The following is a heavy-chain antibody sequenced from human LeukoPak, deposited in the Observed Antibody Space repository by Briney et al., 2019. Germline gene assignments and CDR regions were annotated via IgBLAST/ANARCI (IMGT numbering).Heavy chain of an antibody. CDR3: ARAVDYSYNWFDP. D-gene: IGHD4-11*01. J-gene: IGHJ5*02. Sequence: GGSLRLSCAASGFTFSSYSMNWVRQAPGKGLAWVSSISSSSSYIYYADSVKGRFTISRDNAKNSLYLRMNSLRAEDTAVYYCARAVDYSYNWFDPWGQGTLVTVSS. CDR1: GFTFSSYS. CDR2: ISSSSSYI. V-gene: IGHV3-21*01.